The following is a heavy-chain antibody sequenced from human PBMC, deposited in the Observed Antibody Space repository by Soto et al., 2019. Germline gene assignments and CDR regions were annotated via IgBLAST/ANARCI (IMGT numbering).Heavy chain of an antibody. CDR3: ASKLTFGGTSDY. J-gene: IGHJ4*02. D-gene: IGHD3-16*01. CDR1: GYTFTSYY. V-gene: IGHV1-2*02. Sequence: ASVKVSCKASGYTFTSYYMHWVRQAPGQGFEWMGWINPNSGDTKYADKFQGRVAMTGDTSISTAYLELSSLTSDDTAVYFCASKLTFGGTSDYWGQGTLVTVSS. CDR2: INPNSGDT.